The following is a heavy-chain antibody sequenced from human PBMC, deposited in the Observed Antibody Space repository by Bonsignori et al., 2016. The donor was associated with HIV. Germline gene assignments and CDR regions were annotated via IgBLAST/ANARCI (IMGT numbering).Heavy chain of an antibody. D-gene: IGHD3-22*01. Sequence: VRQMPGKGLEWIGYIYYSGSTNYNPSLKSRVTISVDTSTDQFSLKLISVTAADTAVYYCARIYDSSGWDAFDIWGQGTMVTVSS. J-gene: IGHJ3*02. CDR2: IYYSGST. V-gene: IGHV4-59*01. CDR3: ARIYDSSGWDAFDI.